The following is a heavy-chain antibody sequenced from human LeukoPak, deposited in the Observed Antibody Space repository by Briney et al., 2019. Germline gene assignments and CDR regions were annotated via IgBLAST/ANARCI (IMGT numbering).Heavy chain of an antibody. Sequence: GGSLRLSCAASGFSFSDYILDWVRQAPGKGLEWVGRIRRKRNGYTTEYAASVKGRLTISRDDLKKSLYLHMSSLKTEDTAVYHCSRDGTEGDNSAFDMWGQGTMVTVSS. V-gene: IGHV3-72*01. J-gene: IGHJ3*02. D-gene: IGHD3-22*01. CDR3: SRDGTEGDNSAFDM. CDR1: GFSFSDYI. CDR2: IRRKRNGYTT.